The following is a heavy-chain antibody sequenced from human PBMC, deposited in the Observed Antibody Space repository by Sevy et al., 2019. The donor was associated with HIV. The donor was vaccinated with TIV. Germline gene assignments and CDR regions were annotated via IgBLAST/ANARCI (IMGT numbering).Heavy chain of an antibody. D-gene: IGHD3-9*01. CDR2: IAFNGNHE. V-gene: IGHV3-30-3*01. CDR3: VITAGLTGSYEY. CDR1: GFTFTNVP. J-gene: IGHJ4*02. Sequence: GGSLRLSCAASGFTFTNVPMHWVHQAPGRGLEWVAIIAFNGNHEFYADSVKGRFTISRDNSKSTLYLQMNSLRREDTAVYYCVITAGLTGSYEYWGQGTQVTVSS.